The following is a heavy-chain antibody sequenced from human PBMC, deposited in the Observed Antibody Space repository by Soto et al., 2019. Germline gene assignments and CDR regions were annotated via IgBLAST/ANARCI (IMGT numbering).Heavy chain of an antibody. J-gene: IGHJ3*02. V-gene: IGHV1-69*08. CDR3: AADLYYYDSSGSPDAFDI. D-gene: IGHD3-22*01. Sequence: GASVKVSCKASGGTFSTYIFSWVRQAPGQGLEWIGRIIPTSGNANYAQKFQGRVTITADKSTSTAYMELSSLRSEDTAVYYCAADLYYYDSSGSPDAFDIWGQGTMVTISS. CDR2: IIPTSGNA. CDR1: GGTFSTYI.